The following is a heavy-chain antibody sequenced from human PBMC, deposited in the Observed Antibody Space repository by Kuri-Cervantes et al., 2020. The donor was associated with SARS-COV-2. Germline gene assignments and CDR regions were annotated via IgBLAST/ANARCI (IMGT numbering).Heavy chain of an antibody. D-gene: IGHD6-19*01. CDR2: IYYSGSV. V-gene: IGHV4-59*01. J-gene: IGHJ4*02. CDR3: VRHPPIAVADYYFDY. CDR1: GDSISPYY. Sequence: SETLSLTCSVSGDSISPYYWTWIRQPPGKGLEWIGHIYYSGSVNYNPSLMSRLTISVDKSKNQVSLKLTSVTAADTAVYYCVRHPPIAVADYYFDYWGQGALVTVSS.